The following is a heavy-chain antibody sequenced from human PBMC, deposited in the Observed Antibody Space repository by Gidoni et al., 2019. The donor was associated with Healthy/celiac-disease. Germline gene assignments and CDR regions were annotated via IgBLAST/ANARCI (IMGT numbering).Heavy chain of an antibody. CDR1: GITFSSYA. CDR3: AKEQQWLGPGDY. CDR2: ISGSGGST. V-gene: IGHV3-23*01. J-gene: IGHJ4*02. D-gene: IGHD6-19*01. Sequence: EVQLLAAGGGLEQPGGSLRLSGAASGITFSSYAMSWVRQAPGKGLEWVSAISGSGGSTYYADSVKGRFTISRDNSKNTLYLQMNSLRAEDTAVYYCAKEQQWLGPGDYWGQGTLVTVSS.